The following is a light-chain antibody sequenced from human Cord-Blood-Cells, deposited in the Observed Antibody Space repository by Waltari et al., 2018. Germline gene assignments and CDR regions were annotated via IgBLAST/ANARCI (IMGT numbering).Light chain of an antibody. CDR3: QQSYSTLIFT. V-gene: IGKV1-39*01. Sequence: IQMTQYPYSLSASVEDRVTITRWASQSISSYLNWYQKKPGKAPKLLIYAASSLQSGVPSRFSGSGSGTDFTLTISSLQPEDFATYYCQQSYSTLIFTFGPGTKVDIK. J-gene: IGKJ3*01. CDR2: AAS. CDR1: QSISSY.